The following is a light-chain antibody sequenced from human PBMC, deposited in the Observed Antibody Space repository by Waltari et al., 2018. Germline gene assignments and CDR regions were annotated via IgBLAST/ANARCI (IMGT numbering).Light chain of an antibody. V-gene: IGKV3-11*01. CDR3: QQRANWPPLT. J-gene: IGKJ4*01. CDR2: HAS. Sequence: EIVFTQSPATLSLSPWERATLPCRASQSVSNFLAWYQQKPGQAPRLLIYHASKRATDTPDRFSGRGSGTDFTLTISSLEPGDSAVYYGQQRANWPPLTFGGGTRVEI. CDR1: QSVSNF.